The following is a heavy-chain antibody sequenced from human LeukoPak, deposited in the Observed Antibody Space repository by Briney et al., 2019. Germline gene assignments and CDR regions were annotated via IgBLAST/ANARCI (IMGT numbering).Heavy chain of an antibody. CDR1: GFTFSRFW. J-gene: IGHJ4*02. D-gene: IGHD4-17*01. CDR2: ISGSGGNT. Sequence: GGSLRLSCAASGFTFSRFWMSWVRQAPGKGLGWVSTISGSGGNTYYADSVKGRFTISRDNSKSTLYLQMNSLRAEDTAVYYCAKESLRNTVTTRSEADYWGQGTLVTVSS. V-gene: IGHV3-23*01. CDR3: AKESLRNTVTTRSEADY.